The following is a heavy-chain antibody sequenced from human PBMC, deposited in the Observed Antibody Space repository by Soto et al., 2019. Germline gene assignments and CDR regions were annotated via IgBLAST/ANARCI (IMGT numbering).Heavy chain of an antibody. CDR1: GFIVSSNY. CDR3: ARNYFDSGGGFDY. J-gene: IGHJ4*02. CDR2: IYRDGST. Sequence: GGSLRLSCAASGFIVSSNYMSWVRQAPGKGLEWVSVIYRDGSTYYADSVKGRFTISRDNSKNTLYLQMNSLRAEDTAVYYCARNYFDSGGGFDYWGQGTLVTAPQ. D-gene: IGHD3-22*01. V-gene: IGHV3-53*01.